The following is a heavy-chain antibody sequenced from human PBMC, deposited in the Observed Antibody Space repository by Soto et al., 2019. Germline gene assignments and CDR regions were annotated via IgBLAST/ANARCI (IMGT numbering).Heavy chain of an antibody. D-gene: IGHD5-12*01. CDR3: ARAGIRDGYNYGPYYYYYGMDV. CDR1: GGSISSYY. Sequence: QVQLQESGPGLVKPSETLSLTCTVSGGSISSYYWSWIRQPPGKGLEWIGYIYYSGSTNYNPSHKSRVSISEDTSKNQFSLKLSSVTAADTAVYYCARAGIRDGYNYGPYYYYYGMDVWGQGTTVTVSS. CDR2: IYYSGST. V-gene: IGHV4-59*01. J-gene: IGHJ6*02.